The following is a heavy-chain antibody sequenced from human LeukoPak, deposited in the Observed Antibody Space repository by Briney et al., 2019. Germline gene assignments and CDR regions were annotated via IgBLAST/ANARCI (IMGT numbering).Heavy chain of an antibody. Sequence: SETLSLTCAVYGGPFSGYYWSWIRQPPGKGLEWIGEINHSGSTNYNPSLKSRVTISVDTSKNQFSLKLSSVTAADTAVYYCARGDVYWFDPWGQGTLVTVSS. V-gene: IGHV4-34*01. J-gene: IGHJ5*02. CDR1: GGPFSGYY. CDR2: INHSGST. CDR3: ARGDVYWFDP.